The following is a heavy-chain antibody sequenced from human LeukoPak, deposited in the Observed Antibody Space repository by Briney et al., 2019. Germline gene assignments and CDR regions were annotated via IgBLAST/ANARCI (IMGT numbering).Heavy chain of an antibody. D-gene: IGHD4-17*01. J-gene: IGHJ4*02. CDR1: GYTFTGYY. V-gene: IGHV1-2*02. Sequence: ASVKVSCEASGYTFTGYYMHWVRQAPGQGLEWMGWINPNSGGTNYAQKFQGRVTMTRDTSISTAYMELSRLRSDDTAVYYCGRVDLYGDLGYWGQGTLVTVSS. CDR2: INPNSGGT. CDR3: GRVDLYGDLGY.